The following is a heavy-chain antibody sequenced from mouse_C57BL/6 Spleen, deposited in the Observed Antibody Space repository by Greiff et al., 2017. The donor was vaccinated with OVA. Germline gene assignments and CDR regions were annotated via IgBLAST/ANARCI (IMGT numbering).Heavy chain of an antibody. J-gene: IGHJ4*01. CDR1: GYTFTSYT. CDR2: INPRGGYT. Sequence: QVQLQQSGAELARPGASVKMSCKASGYTFTSYTMDWVKQRPGQGLEWIGYINPRGGYTTYNQKFKDKATLTADKSSTTAYMQLSGLTSEDSAVDYCARWEVTKDDYAMDYWGQGTSVTVSS. V-gene: IGHV1-4*01. CDR3: ARWEVTKDDYAMDY. D-gene: IGHD2-13*01.